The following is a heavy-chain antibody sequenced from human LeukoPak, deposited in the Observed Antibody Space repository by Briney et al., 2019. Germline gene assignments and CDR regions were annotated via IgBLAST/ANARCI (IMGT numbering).Heavy chain of an antibody. J-gene: IGHJ3*02. V-gene: IGHV4-59*01. CDR3: ARVTVAGADAFDI. CDR1: GGSISSYY. CDR2: IYYSGST. Sequence: SETLSLTCTVSGGSISSYYWSWIRQPPGKGLEWIGYIYYSGSTNYNPSLKSRVTISADTSKNQFSLKLSSVTAADTAVYYCARVTVAGADAFDIWGQGTMVTVSS. D-gene: IGHD4-23*01.